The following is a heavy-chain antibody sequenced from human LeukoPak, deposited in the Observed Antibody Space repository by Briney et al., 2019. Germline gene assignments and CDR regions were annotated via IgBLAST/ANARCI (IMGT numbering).Heavy chain of an antibody. CDR3: ARSPDPYYYGSGRPYYFDY. D-gene: IGHD3-10*01. J-gene: IGHJ4*02. V-gene: IGHV5-51*01. CDR2: IYPGDSDT. Sequence: GESLKISCKGSGYSFTSYWIGWVRQMPGKGLEWMGIIYPGDSDTRYSPSFQGQVTISADKSISTAHLQWSSLKASDTAMYYCARSPDPYYYGSGRPYYFDYWGQGTLVTVSS. CDR1: GYSFTSYW.